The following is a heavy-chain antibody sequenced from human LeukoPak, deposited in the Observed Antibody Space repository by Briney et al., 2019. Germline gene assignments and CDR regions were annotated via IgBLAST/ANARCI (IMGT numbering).Heavy chain of an antibody. V-gene: IGHV3-23*01. Sequence: PGGSLRLSCAASGFTFSTYAMTWVRQAPGKGLEWVSAIRGNGGATYYADSVKGRFTISRDNSKNTLYLQMNSLRAEDTAVYYCAKDHYDTLTGPYDNWGQGTLVTVSS. CDR2: IRGNGGAT. CDR1: GFTFSTYA. J-gene: IGHJ4*02. CDR3: AKDHYDTLTGPYDN. D-gene: IGHD3-9*01.